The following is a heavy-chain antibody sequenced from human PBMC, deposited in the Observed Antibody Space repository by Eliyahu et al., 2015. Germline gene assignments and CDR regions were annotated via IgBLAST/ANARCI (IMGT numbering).Heavy chain of an antibody. J-gene: IGHJ4*02. Sequence: QLQLQESGPGLVKPSETLSLTCTVSGGSISSSSYYGGWIRQPPGKGLEWIGSIYYSGSTHSHPSLKSRVTISADTSKKQFSLKLSSGTAADTAVYYCAMATMYYFDSWGQGTLVTVSS. CDR3: AMATMYYFDS. V-gene: IGHV4-39*01. D-gene: IGHD5-24*01. CDR2: IYYSGST. CDR1: GGSISSSSYY.